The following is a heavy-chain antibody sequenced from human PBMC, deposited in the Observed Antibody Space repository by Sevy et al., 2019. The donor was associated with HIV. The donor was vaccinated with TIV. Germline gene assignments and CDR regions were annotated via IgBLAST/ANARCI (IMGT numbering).Heavy chain of an antibody. D-gene: IGHD5-18*01. Sequence: SETLSLICAVSGYSISRGYYWGWIRQPPGKGLEWIGSLYYTGDTYYNPSLKSRVTISMDKSNNQFSLRLSSVTATDTAVYYCARVGYGFGFDDWGQGTQVTVSS. CDR2: LYYTGDT. J-gene: IGHJ4*02. CDR3: ARVGYGFGFDD. CDR1: GYSISRGYY. V-gene: IGHV4-38-2*01.